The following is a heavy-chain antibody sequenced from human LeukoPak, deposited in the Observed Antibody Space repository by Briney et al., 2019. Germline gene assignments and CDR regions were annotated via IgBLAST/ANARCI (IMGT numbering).Heavy chain of an antibody. CDR1: VYNFAVYG. D-gene: IGHD1-26*01. V-gene: IGHV1-18*01. Sequence: ASVKVSCKASVYNFAVYGMTWVRQAPGQGLEWMGWISGFNGAANYAQTLQGRVTMTTDKSTATAYLELTSLKSVDTAIYFCARGGGVGATIDYWGQGTLVTVSS. J-gene: IGHJ4*02. CDR2: ISGFNGAA. CDR3: ARGGGVGATIDY.